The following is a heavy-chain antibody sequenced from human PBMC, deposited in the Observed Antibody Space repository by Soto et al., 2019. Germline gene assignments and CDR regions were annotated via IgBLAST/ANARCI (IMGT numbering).Heavy chain of an antibody. D-gene: IGHD3-3*01. V-gene: IGHV3-15*01. J-gene: IGHJ4*02. CDR1: GFTFSNAW. CDR2: IKSKTDGGTT. CDR3: TTVVHYDFWSGYSQAPDY. Sequence: GSLRLSCAASGFTFSNAWMSWVRQAPGKGLEWVGRIKSKTDGGTTDYAAPVKGRFTISRDDSKNTLYLQMNSLKTEDTAVYYCTTVVHYDFWSGYSQAPDYWGRGTLVTVSS.